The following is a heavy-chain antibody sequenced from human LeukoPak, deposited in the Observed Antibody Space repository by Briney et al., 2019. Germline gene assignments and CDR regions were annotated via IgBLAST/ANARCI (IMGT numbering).Heavy chain of an antibody. J-gene: IGHJ4*02. D-gene: IGHD6-19*01. CDR2: ISYDGSNK. CDR1: GFTFSSYG. V-gene: IGHV3-30*03. Sequence: PGRSLRLSCAASGFTFSSYGMHWVRQAPGKGLEWVAVISYDGSNKYYADSVKGRFTISRDNAKNSLYLQMNSLRAEDTAVYFCTTGYSSGWYNEGNYWGQGTLVTVSS. CDR3: TTGYSSGWYNEGNY.